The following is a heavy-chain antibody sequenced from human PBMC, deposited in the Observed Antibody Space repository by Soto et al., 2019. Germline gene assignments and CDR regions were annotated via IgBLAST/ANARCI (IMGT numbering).Heavy chain of an antibody. CDR2: ISYDASAS. Sequence: QVQLVESGGGVVQPGTSLRLSCAASGITFSAFAMHWVRQAPGKGLEWVARISYDASASSNADSVKGRFTISRDNSRSTLYLQMNSLRTEDTAIYYCVRDYNEGSGRFYYWGQGALVTVSS. CDR3: VRDYNEGSGRFYY. J-gene: IGHJ4*02. CDR1: GITFSAFA. V-gene: IGHV3-30-3*01. D-gene: IGHD1-26*01.